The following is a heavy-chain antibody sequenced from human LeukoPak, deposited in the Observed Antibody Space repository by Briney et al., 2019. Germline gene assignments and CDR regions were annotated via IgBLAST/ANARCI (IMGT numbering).Heavy chain of an antibody. J-gene: IGHJ4*02. CDR2: ISYDGSNK. Sequence: GGSLRLSCAASGFTFNTYTMNWVRQAPGKGLEWVAVISYDGSNKYYADSVKGRFTISRGNSKNTLYLQMNSLRAEDTAVYYCARAKRVQLARLDYWGQGTLVTVSS. CDR3: ARAKRVQLARLDY. D-gene: IGHD6-13*01. CDR1: GFTFNTYT. V-gene: IGHV3-30-3*01.